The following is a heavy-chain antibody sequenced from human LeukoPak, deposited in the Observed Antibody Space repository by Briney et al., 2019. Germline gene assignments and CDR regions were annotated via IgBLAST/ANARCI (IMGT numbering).Heavy chain of an antibody. V-gene: IGHV3-30*09. Sequence: GGSLRLSCAASGFTFSSYAMHWVRQAPGKGLEWVAVISYDGSNKYYADSVKGRFAISRDNSKNTLSLQMNSLRPQDTAVYFCAKDRSTYNPWYYFDFWGQGTLVTVSS. D-gene: IGHD5-24*01. J-gene: IGHJ4*02. CDR3: AKDRSTYNPWYYFDF. CDR1: GFTFSSYA. CDR2: ISYDGSNK.